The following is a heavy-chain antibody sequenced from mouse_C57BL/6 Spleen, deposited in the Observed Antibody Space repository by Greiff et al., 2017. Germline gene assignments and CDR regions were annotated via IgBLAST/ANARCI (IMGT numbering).Heavy chain of an antibody. J-gene: IGHJ1*03. Sequence: QVQLQQSGPELVKPGASVKLSCKASGYTFTSYDINWVKPRPGQGLEWIGWIYPRAGSTKYNEKFKGKATLTVDTSSSTAYMELHSLTSEDSAVYFCAREGSSYWYFDVGGTGTTVTVSS. CDR3: AREGSSYWYFDV. D-gene: IGHD1-1*01. V-gene: IGHV1-85*01. CDR1: GYTFTSYD. CDR2: IYPRAGST.